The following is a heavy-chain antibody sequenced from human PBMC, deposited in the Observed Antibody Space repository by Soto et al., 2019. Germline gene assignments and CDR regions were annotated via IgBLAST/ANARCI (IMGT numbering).Heavy chain of an antibody. CDR1: GFTFSSYA. D-gene: IGHD3-22*01. J-gene: IGHJ4*02. CDR3: AKDYYDSSGYYPAPFDY. CDR2: ISGSGGST. V-gene: IGHV3-23*01. Sequence: VGSVRLSCAASGFTFSSYAMSWVRQAPGKGLEWVSAISGSGGSTYYADSVKGRFTISRDNSKNTLYLQMNSLRAEDTAVYYCAKDYYDSSGYYPAPFDYWGQGTLVTVSS.